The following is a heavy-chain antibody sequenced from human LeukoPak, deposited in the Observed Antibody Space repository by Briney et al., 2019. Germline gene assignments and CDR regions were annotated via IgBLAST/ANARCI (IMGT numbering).Heavy chain of an antibody. Sequence: SETLSLTCTVSGGSISSYYWSWIRQPPGKGLEWIGYIYYSGSTNYNPSLKSRVTISVDTSKNQFSLKLSSVTAADTAVYYCAKVIERGYSYGLDYWGQGTLVTVSS. CDR2: IYYSGST. CDR1: GGSISSYY. CDR3: AKVIERGYSYGLDY. V-gene: IGHV4-59*08. D-gene: IGHD5-18*01. J-gene: IGHJ4*02.